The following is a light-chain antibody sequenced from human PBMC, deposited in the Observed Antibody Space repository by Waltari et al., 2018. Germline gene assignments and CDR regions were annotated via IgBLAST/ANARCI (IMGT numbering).Light chain of an antibody. CDR3: YSAADNNWV. Sequence: SYELTQPSSVSVSPGQTARITCSGDLLTKKYTRWLQQKPGQTPVQVIYKDITRPPGIPERFSGSSSGTTVTLTIAGAQVEDEADYYCYSAADNNWVFGGGTKLTVL. V-gene: IGLV3-27*01. J-gene: IGLJ3*02. CDR2: KDI. CDR1: LLTKKY.